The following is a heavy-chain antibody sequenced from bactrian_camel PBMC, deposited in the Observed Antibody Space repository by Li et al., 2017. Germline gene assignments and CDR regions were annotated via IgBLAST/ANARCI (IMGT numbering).Heavy chain of an antibody. V-gene: IGHV3S25*01. CDR1: GFTFSNNW. Sequence: HLQLVESGGGLVQPWGSLRLSCAASGFTFSNNWMNWVRQAPGKGLEWLSSIYTADGGDGSTNSVDSVKGRLTISRDNAKNTVYLQLNSLKTEDMAMYYCAARKTYGGSQPYDYWSQGTQVTVS. J-gene: IGHJ4*01. D-gene: IGHD6*01. CDR2: IYTADGGDGST. CDR3: AARKTYGGSQPYDY.